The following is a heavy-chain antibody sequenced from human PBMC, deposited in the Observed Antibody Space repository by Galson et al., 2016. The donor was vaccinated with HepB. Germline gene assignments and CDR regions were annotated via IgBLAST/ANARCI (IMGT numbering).Heavy chain of an antibody. V-gene: IGHV4-34*01. D-gene: IGHD2/OR15-2a*01. Sequence: EPLSLTCTVYGGSFRDYYWTWIRQPPGKGLEWIGEINHSGITNYNPSLQSRVIMSLDASKNHFSLILSSVTAADTAIYYCARAYCSSSNCPLYYWGQGTLVIVSS. J-gene: IGHJ4*02. CDR2: INHSGIT. CDR1: GGSFRDYY. CDR3: ARAYCSSSNCPLYY.